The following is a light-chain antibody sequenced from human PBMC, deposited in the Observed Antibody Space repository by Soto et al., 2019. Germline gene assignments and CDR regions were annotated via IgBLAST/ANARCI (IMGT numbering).Light chain of an antibody. V-gene: IGKV3-11*01. CDR2: DAS. Sequence: EIVLTQSPATLSLSPGERSTLSCRASQSVSSYLAWYQQKPGQAPRLXXYDASNRATGIPARFSGSVSGTDFTLTISSLEPEDFAVYYCQQRSNWPPITFGQGTRLEI. CDR1: QSVSSY. CDR3: QQRSNWPPIT. J-gene: IGKJ5*01.